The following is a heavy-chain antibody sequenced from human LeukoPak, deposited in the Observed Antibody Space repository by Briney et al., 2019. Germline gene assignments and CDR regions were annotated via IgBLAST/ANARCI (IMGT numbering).Heavy chain of an antibody. CDR2: INHSGRT. D-gene: IGHD3-22*01. Sequence: SETLSLTCAVYGGSFSGYYWSWIRQPPGKGLEWIGEINHSGRTNYNPSLKSRVTMSVDTSKNQFSLKLSSVTAADTAVYYCARDTYYYDSSGYWADYWGQGTLVTVSS. J-gene: IGHJ4*02. V-gene: IGHV4-34*01. CDR1: GGSFSGYY. CDR3: ARDTYYYDSSGYWADY.